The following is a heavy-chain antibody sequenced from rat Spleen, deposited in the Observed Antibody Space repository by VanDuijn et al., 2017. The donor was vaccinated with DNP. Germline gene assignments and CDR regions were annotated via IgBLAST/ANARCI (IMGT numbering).Heavy chain of an antibody. D-gene: IGHD1-2*01. CDR1: GFTFSDYS. CDR3: ATHGSISTISTGAMDV. V-gene: IGHV5-22*01. J-gene: IGHJ4*01. CDR2: IVYDGSGT. Sequence: EVQLVESGGGLVQPGRSLKLSCAASGFTFSDYSMAWVRQAPKKGLEWVATIVYDGSGTYYGDSVTSRFTISRDNAKTTLYLQMNSLRSEDTATYYCATHGSISTISTGAMDVWGQGTSVTVSS.